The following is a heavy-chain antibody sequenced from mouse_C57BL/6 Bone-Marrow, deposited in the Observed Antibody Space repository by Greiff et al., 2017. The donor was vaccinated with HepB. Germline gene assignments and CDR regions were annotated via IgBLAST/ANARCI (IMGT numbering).Heavy chain of an antibody. J-gene: IGHJ2*01. V-gene: IGHV3-6*01. CDR1: GYSITSGYY. CDR3: ARKDYGSSYDYFDY. CDR2: ISYDGSN. D-gene: IGHD1-1*01. Sequence: EESGPGLVKPSQSLSLTCSVTGYSITSGYYWNWIRQFPGNKLEWMGYISYDGSNNYNPSLKNRISITRDTSKNQFFLKLNSVTTEDTATYYCARKDYGSSYDYFDYWGQGTTLTVSS.